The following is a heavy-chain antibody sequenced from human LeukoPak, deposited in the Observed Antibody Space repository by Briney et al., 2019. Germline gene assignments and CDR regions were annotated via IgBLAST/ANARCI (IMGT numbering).Heavy chain of an antibody. CDR3: VRHEWELLAWFDP. Sequence: SETLSLTCTVSGGSISSYYWSWIRQPPGKGLEWIGYIYYSGSTNYNPSLKSRVTISVDTSKNQFSLKLSPVTAADTAVYYCVRHEWELLAWFDPWGQGTLVTVSS. CDR2: IYYSGST. J-gene: IGHJ5*02. CDR1: GGSISSYY. V-gene: IGHV4-59*08. D-gene: IGHD1-26*01.